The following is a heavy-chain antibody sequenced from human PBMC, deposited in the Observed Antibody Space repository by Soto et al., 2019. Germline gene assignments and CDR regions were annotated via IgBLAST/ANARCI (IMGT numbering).Heavy chain of an antibody. CDR3: AEVALPAATRYFFGD. D-gene: IGHD2-2*01. CDR2: ITGSGGTT. V-gene: IGHV3-23*01. Sequence: GGSLRLSCAASGFTFSNYAMSWVRQAPGKGLEWVSAITGSGGTTYYADSVKGRFTISRDNSRNTLHLQMNSLRAEDTAVYYCAEVALPAATRYFFGDWGQGTLVTVSS. J-gene: IGHJ4*02. CDR1: GFTFSNYA.